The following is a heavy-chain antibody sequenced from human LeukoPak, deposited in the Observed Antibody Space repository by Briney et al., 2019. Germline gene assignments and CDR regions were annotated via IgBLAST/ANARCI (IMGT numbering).Heavy chain of an antibody. J-gene: IGHJ6*03. D-gene: IGHD3-3*01. Sequence: PGGSLRLSCAASGFTFSSYAMSWVRQAPGKGLEWVAAISGSGGSTYYADSVKGRFTISRDNSKNTLYLQMNSLRAEDTAVYYCAKIPGYDFWSGYDRPPYYYYYYMDVWGKGTTVTVSS. CDR2: ISGSGGST. CDR1: GFTFSSYA. CDR3: AKIPGYDFWSGYDRPPYYYYYYMDV. V-gene: IGHV3-23*01.